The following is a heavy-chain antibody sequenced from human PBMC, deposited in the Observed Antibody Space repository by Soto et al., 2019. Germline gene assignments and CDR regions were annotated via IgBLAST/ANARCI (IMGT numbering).Heavy chain of an antibody. CDR3: AKSFSSNWYDYFNS. CDR1: GFGSIDFA. Sequence: EVDLLESGGGLVQPGGSLRLSCVASGFGSIDFAMSWVRQAPGKGLQWVSAISGSGSDTYYADSVKGRFTISRDTSKNTLYLQMNSLRAEDTALYYCAKSFSSNWYDYFNSWGQGSLVTVSS. V-gene: IGHV3-23*01. D-gene: IGHD6-13*01. CDR2: ISGSGSDT. J-gene: IGHJ4*02.